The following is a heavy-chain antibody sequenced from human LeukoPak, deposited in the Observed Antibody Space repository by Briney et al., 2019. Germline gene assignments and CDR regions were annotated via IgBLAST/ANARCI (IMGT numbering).Heavy chain of an antibody. D-gene: IGHD2/OR15-2a*01. J-gene: IGHJ6*02. CDR2: ISFGGGHI. Sequence: GGSLRLSCVASRFTFSCYSMTWVRRAPGTGLEWVSSISFGGGHIFYTDSVKGRFTIFSDDSKNSLYLQMNRLRAEDTAVYFCARIVLPPPYGMDVWGQGTTVTVSS. CDR3: ARIVLPPPYGMDV. CDR1: RFTFSCYS. V-gene: IGHV3-21*01.